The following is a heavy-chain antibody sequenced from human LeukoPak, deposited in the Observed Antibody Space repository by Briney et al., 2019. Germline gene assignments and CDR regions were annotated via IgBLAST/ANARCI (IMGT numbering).Heavy chain of an antibody. CDR2: IYHSGST. J-gene: IGHJ3*02. V-gene: IGHV4-38-2*01. CDR3: ARAPATISSAFDI. D-gene: IGHD5-24*01. CDR1: GYSISSGYY. Sequence: PSETLSLTCAVSGYSISSGYYWGWLRQPPGKGLEWIGSIYHSGSTYYNPSLKSRVTISVDTSKNQFSLKLSSVTAADTAVYYCARAPATISSAFDIWGQGTMVTVSS.